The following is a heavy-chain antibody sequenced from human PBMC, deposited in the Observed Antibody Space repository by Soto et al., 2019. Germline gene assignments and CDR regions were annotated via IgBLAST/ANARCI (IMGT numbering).Heavy chain of an antibody. Sequence: LRLSCAASGFTFGDYWMSWVRQAPGKGLEWVAHIKKDGSENYYVDSVTGRFTVSRDNTKNSLYLQMNSLRAEDTAVYYCAKLGSGYYTGLYFDYWGQGTLVNVSS. CDR3: AKLGSGYYTGLYFDY. CDR2: IKKDGSEN. CDR1: GFTFGDYW. V-gene: IGHV3-7*03. D-gene: IGHD3-3*01. J-gene: IGHJ4*02.